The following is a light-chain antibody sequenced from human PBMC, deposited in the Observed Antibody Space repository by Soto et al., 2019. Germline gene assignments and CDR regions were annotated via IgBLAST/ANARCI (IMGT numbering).Light chain of an antibody. J-gene: IGLJ3*02. CDR2: GDT. CDR1: SSNIGAGYD. Sequence: QSVLTQPPSVSGAPGQRVTISCTGSSSNIGAGYDVHWYQQLPGTAPKLLISGDTNRPSGVPDRFSGSKSGTSASLAITGLRAEDEADYYCQSFDSSLSGWLFGGGTKLPS. V-gene: IGLV1-40*01. CDR3: QSFDSSLSGWL.